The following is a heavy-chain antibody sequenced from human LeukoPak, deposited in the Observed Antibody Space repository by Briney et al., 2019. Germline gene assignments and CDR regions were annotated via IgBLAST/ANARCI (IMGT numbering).Heavy chain of an antibody. CDR3: ARGRSNCSGGSCPAGYFDY. CDR1: GGSFSGYY. V-gene: IGHV4-34*01. J-gene: IGHJ4*02. D-gene: IGHD2-15*01. Sequence: PSETLSLTCAVYGGSFSGYYWCWIRQPPGKGLEWIGEINHSGSTNYNPSLKSRVTISVDTSKNQFSLKLSSVTAADTAVYYCARGRSNCSGGSCPAGYFDYWGQGTLVTVSS. CDR2: INHSGST.